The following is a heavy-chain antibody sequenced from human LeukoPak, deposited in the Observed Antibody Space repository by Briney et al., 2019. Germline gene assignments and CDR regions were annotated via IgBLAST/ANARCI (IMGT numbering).Heavy chain of an antibody. D-gene: IGHD2-2*01. CDR1: GFTVSSNY. Sequence: LRLSCAASGFTVSSNYMSWVRQHPGKGLEWIGYIYYSGSTYYNPSLKGRVTISVDTSKNQFSLKLSSVTAADTAVYYCARESAVVPAAVYFDYWGQGTLVTVSS. J-gene: IGHJ4*02. CDR2: IYYSGST. CDR3: ARESAVVPAAVYFDY. V-gene: IGHV4-31*02.